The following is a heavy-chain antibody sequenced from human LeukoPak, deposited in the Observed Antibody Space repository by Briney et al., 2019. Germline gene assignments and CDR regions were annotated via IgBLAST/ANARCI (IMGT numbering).Heavy chain of an antibody. CDR2: INAGNGDT. Sequence: ASVKVSCKASGYTFTSYAMHWVRQAPGQRLEWMGWINAGNGDTKYSQKFQGRVTITRDTSASTAYMELSSLRSEDTAVYYCARVGYGDYEPIDYWGQGTLVTVSS. CDR1: GYTFTSYA. J-gene: IGHJ4*02. V-gene: IGHV1-3*01. CDR3: ARVGYGDYEPIDY. D-gene: IGHD4-17*01.